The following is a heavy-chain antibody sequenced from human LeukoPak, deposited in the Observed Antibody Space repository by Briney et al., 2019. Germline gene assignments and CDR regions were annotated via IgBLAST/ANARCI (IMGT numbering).Heavy chain of an antibody. CDR3: ARDAMARGVSY. V-gene: IGHV4-61*02. J-gene: IGHJ4*02. Sequence: SETLSLTSTVSGGSISSGSYYWSWIRQPAGKGLEWIGRIYTSGSTNYNPSLKSRVTISVDTSKNQFSLKLSSVTAADTAVYYCARDAMARGVSYWGQGTLVTVSS. D-gene: IGHD3-10*01. CDR1: GGSISSGSYY. CDR2: IYTSGST.